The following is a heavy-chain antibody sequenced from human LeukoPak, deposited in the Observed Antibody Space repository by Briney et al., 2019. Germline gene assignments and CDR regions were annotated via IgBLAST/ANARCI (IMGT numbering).Heavy chain of an antibody. CDR2: INRSGST. D-gene: IGHD1-26*01. J-gene: IGHJ1*01. V-gene: IGHV3-23*01. Sequence: PGGSLRLSCAASGFTFSSYAMTWVRQAPGKGLEWVSTINRSGSTYDADSVKGRFTISRDNSKNTLYLQMNSLRAEDTAIYYCAKETSESYSPLEHWGQGTLVTVSS. CDR3: AKETSESYSPLEH. CDR1: GFTFSSYA.